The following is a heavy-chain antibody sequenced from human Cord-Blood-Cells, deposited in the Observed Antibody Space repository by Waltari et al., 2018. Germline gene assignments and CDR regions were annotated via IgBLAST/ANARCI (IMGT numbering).Heavy chain of an antibody. CDR1: GGSISSSSYS. Sequence: QLQLQESGPGLVKPSETLSLTCTVSGGSISSSSYSWGWIRQPPGKGLEWIGSIYSSGSNYYNPSLKSGVTISVDTSKNQFSLKLSSVAAADTAVYYCARQDSGSSHDAFDIWGQGTMVTVSS. CDR3: ARQDSGSSHDAFDI. V-gene: IGHV4-39*01. CDR2: IYSSGSN. J-gene: IGHJ3*02. D-gene: IGHD1-26*01.